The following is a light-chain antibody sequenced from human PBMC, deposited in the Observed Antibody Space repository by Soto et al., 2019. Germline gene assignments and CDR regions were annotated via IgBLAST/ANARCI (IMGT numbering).Light chain of an antibody. V-gene: IGKV3-15*01. Sequence: EIVMTQSPVTLSVSPGERATLSGRAIQVVATNLACYQQKPGQAPRLLIYATPTRATGIPARFSGSGSGTEFTLTISSLQSEDFAVYYCQQYNKWPLFTFGPGTKVDIK. CDR2: ATP. J-gene: IGKJ3*01. CDR3: QQYNKWPLFT. CDR1: QVVATN.